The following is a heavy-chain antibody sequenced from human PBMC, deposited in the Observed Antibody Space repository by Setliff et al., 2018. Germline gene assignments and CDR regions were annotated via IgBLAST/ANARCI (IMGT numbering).Heavy chain of an antibody. CDR3: ARDLGHGGDSDY. CDR1: GYSISSGYY. Sequence: SETLSLTCTVSGYSISSGYYWGWIRQPPGKGLEWIGYIYSSGSTYYNPSLKSRLTISRDTSKNQVSLKLNSVTATDTAVYYCARDLGHGGDSDYWGQGILVTVSS. CDR2: IYSSGST. D-gene: IGHD2-21*02. V-gene: IGHV4-38-2*02. J-gene: IGHJ4*02.